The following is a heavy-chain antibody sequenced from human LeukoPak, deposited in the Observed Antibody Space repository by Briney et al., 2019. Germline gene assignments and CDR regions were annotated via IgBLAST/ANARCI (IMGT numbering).Heavy chain of an antibody. J-gene: IGHJ4*02. CDR2: ISYDGSNK. Sequence: GGSLRLSCAASGFTFSSYAMHWVRQAPGKGLEWVAVISYDGSNKYYADSVKGRFTISRDNSKSTLYLQMNSLRAEDTAVYYCARKYCSTTSCLFDNWGQGTLVTVSS. V-gene: IGHV3-30-3*01. CDR3: ARKYCSTTSCLFDN. D-gene: IGHD2-2*01. CDR1: GFTFSSYA.